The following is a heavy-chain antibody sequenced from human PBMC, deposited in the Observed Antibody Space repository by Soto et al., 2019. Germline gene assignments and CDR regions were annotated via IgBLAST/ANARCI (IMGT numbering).Heavy chain of an antibody. V-gene: IGHV4-39*01. Sequence: QLQLQESGPGLVKPSETLSLTCTVSGGSISSSSYYWGWIRQPPGKGLEWIGSIYYSGSTYYNPSLKSRVTISVDTSKNQFSLKLSSVTAADTAVYYCARHQAQVGENWFDPWGQGTLVTVSS. CDR1: GGSISSSSYY. CDR2: IYYSGST. D-gene: IGHD2-15*01. CDR3: ARHQAQVGENWFDP. J-gene: IGHJ5*02.